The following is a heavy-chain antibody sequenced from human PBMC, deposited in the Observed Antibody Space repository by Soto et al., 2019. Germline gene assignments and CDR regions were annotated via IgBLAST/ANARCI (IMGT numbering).Heavy chain of an antibody. Sequence: SETLSLTCAVYGGSFSGYYWSWIRQPPGKGLEWIGEINHSGSTNYNPSLKSRVTISVDTSKNQFSLKLSSVTAADTAVYYCARGPYYYGSGSYFRRWYYFDYWGQGTLVTVSS. CDR2: INHSGST. CDR1: GGSFSGYY. CDR3: ARGPYYYGSGSYFRRWYYFDY. V-gene: IGHV4-34*01. D-gene: IGHD3-10*01. J-gene: IGHJ4*02.